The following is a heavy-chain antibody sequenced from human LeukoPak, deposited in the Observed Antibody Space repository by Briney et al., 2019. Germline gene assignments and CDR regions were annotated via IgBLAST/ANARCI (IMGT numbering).Heavy chain of an antibody. V-gene: IGHV3-21*01. Sequence: PGGSLRLSCAASGFTFSSYSMNWVRQAPGKGLEWVSSISSSSSYIYYADSVKGRFTISRDNAKNSLYLQMNSLRAEDTAVYYCARAEIESRYYDFWSGYPQDYWGQGTLVTVSS. J-gene: IGHJ4*02. CDR2: ISSSSSYI. CDR3: ARAEIESRYYDFWSGYPQDY. CDR1: GFTFSSYS. D-gene: IGHD3-3*01.